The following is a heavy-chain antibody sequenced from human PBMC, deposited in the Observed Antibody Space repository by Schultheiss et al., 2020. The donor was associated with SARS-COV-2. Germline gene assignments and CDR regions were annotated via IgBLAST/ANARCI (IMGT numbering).Heavy chain of an antibody. CDR2: IYYSGST. D-gene: IGHD3-3*01. Sequence: SETLSLTCTVSGGSMSGYYWSWIRQPPGKGLEWIGYIYYSGSTNYNPSLKSRVTISVDTSKNQFSLKLSSVTAADTAVYYCARAIRSAFDIWGQGTMVTVSS. V-gene: IGHV4-59*12. CDR3: ARAIRSAFDI. J-gene: IGHJ3*02. CDR1: GGSMSGYY.